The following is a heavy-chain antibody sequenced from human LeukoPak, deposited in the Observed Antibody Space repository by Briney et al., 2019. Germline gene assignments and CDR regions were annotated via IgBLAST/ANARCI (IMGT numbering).Heavy chain of an antibody. J-gene: IGHJ5*02. Sequence: SETLSLTCTVSGGSISSSSYYWGWIRQPPGKGLEWIGSIYYSGSTYYNPSLKSRVTISVDTSKNQFSLKLSSVTAADTAVYYCARAPVVVVAASLAFNWFDPWGQGTLVTVSS. D-gene: IGHD2-15*01. V-gene: IGHV4-39*07. CDR3: ARAPVVVVAASLAFNWFDP. CDR2: IYYSGST. CDR1: GGSISSSSYY.